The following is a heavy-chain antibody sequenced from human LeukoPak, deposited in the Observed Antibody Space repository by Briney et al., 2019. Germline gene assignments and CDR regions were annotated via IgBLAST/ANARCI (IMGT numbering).Heavy chain of an antibody. Sequence: GGSLRLSGAASGFTFSSYAMSWVRQAPGKGLEWVSAISGSGGSTYYADSVKGRFTISRDNSKNTLYLQMNSLRTEDTAVYYCAKDSRWLRSHSDYWGQGILVTVSS. D-gene: IGHD5-12*01. CDR2: ISGSGGST. V-gene: IGHV3-23*01. CDR1: GFTFSSYA. CDR3: AKDSRWLRSHSDY. J-gene: IGHJ4*02.